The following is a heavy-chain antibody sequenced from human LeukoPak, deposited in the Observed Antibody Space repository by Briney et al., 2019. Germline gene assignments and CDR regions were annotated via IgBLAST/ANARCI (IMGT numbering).Heavy chain of an antibody. Sequence: SETLSLTCTVSGGSISRYYWSWIRQHPGNGLEWIGYISYTGSTTYNSSLKSRVTISLDTSQNQFSLKLTSVTPADTAVYYCAKTASFYYVPKIYFFFEYGGQEPLVTVSS. CDR3: AKTASFYYVPKIYFFFEY. D-gene: IGHD3-10*02. CDR2: ISYTGST. J-gene: IGHJ4*02. V-gene: IGHV4-59*01. CDR1: GGSISRYY.